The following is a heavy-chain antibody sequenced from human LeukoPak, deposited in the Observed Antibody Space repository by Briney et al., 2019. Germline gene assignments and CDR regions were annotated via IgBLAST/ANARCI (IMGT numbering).Heavy chain of an antibody. V-gene: IGHV4-61*02. CDR3: AREVSITMVRGVISGGRWFDP. J-gene: IGHJ5*02. CDR1: GGSISSSSYY. D-gene: IGHD3-10*01. CDR2: IYTSGST. Sequence: SETLSLTCTVSGGSISSSSYYWSWIRQPAGKGLEWIGRIYTSGSTNYNPSLKSRVTMSVDTSKNQFSLKLSSVTAADTAVYYCAREVSITMVRGVISGGRWFDPWGQGTLVTVSS.